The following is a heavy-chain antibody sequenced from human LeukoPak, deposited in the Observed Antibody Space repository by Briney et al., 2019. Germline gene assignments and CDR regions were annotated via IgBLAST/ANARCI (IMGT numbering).Heavy chain of an antibody. CDR2: ISYDGSNT. CDR3: ARGLVRGVMYYGMDV. CDR1: GVSFSSDA. D-gene: IGHD3-10*01. J-gene: IGHJ6*02. V-gene: IGHV3-30-3*01. Sequence: GRSLRLSCAASGVSFSSDAMHWVRQAPGQGLEWVAVISYDGSNTYYADSVKGRFTISRDNSKNTLYLEMNSLRAEDTAVYYCARGLVRGVMYYGMDVWGQETTVTVSS.